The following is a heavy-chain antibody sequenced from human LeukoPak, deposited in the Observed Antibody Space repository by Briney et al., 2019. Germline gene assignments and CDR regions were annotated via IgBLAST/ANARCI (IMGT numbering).Heavy chain of an antibody. D-gene: IGHD5-18*01. CDR3: ARGRVDTAGILEGCDY. J-gene: IGHJ4*02. Sequence: SETLSLTCAVSGGSISSYYWSWIRQPPGKGLEWIAYIYYSGNTNYNPSFKGRVTISVDTSKNQFSLKLSSLAAADTAVYYCARGRVDTAGILEGCDYWGQGTLVTVSS. CDR2: IYYSGNT. CDR1: GGSISSYY. V-gene: IGHV4-59*12.